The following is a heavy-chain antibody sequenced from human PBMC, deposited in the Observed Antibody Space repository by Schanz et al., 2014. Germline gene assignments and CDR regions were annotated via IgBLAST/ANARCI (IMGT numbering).Heavy chain of an antibody. J-gene: IGHJ4*02. D-gene: IGHD3-10*01. CDR2: MNESHSTI. CDR1: GFSFSSYA. Sequence: EVQLLESGGGLVEPGGSLRLSCAASGFSFSSYAMGWVRQARGKGLEWVSAMNESHSTIYYADSVRGRFTISRDNAENTLFLQMNSLRAEDTAVYYCARWFLIRGVILDSWGQGTLVTVSS. V-gene: IGHV3-23*01. CDR3: ARWFLIRGVILDS.